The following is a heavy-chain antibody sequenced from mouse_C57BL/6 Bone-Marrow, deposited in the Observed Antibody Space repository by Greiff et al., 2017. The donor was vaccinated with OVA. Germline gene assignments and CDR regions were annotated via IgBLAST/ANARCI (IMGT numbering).Heavy chain of an antibody. CDR2: IDPANGNT. J-gene: IGHJ4*01. CDR3: ARRTITTVVATRAMDY. CDR1: GFNIKNTY. D-gene: IGHD1-1*01. Sequence: EVQLQQSVAELVRPGASVKLSCTASGFNIKNTYMHWVKQRPEPGLEWIGRIDPANGNTKYAPKFPGKATITADTSSSTAYLQRSSLTSEDTAIYYCARRTITTVVATRAMDYWGQGTSVTVSS. V-gene: IGHV14-3*01.